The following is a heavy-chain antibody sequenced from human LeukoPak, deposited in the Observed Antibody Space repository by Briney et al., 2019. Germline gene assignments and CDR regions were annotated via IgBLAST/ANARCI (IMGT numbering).Heavy chain of an antibody. J-gene: IGHJ6*03. D-gene: IGHD3-22*01. V-gene: IGHV3-9*01. CDR1: GFIFYDYA. Sequence: GRSLRLSCAASGFIFYDYAMHWVRQAPGKGLEWVSGISWNSGSIGYADSVKGRFTISRDNAKNSLYLQMNSLRAEDTAVYYCARHGSSGYYYYYMDVWGKGTTVTVSS. CDR3: ARHGSSGYYYYYMDV. CDR2: ISWNSGSI.